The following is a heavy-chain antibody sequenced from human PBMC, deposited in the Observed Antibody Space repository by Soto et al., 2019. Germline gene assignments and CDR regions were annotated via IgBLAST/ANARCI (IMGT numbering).Heavy chain of an antibody. CDR1: GFTFSSYW. J-gene: IGHJ6*03. D-gene: IGHD3-3*02. CDR2: IKQDGSEK. CDR3: ARDSPFPYYMDV. Sequence: GGSLRLSCVASGFTFSSYWMSWVRQAPGKGLEWVANIKQDGSEKYYVDSVKGRFTISRDNAKNSLYLQMNSLRAEDTAVYYCARDSPFPYYMDVWGKGTTVTVSS. V-gene: IGHV3-7*01.